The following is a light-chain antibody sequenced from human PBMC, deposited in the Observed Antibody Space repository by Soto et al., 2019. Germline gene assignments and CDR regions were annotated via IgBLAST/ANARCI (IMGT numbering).Light chain of an antibody. CDR3: QQFGSSPGFT. Sequence: EIVLTQSPGTLSLSPGERATLSCRASQSINNRYLAWYQQKPGQAPRLLIYAASSRATGIPDRFSGSGSGAHFTLTISRLEAEDFGVYYCQQFGSSPGFTFGPGTKVDIK. CDR2: AAS. CDR1: QSINNRY. J-gene: IGKJ3*01. V-gene: IGKV3-20*01.